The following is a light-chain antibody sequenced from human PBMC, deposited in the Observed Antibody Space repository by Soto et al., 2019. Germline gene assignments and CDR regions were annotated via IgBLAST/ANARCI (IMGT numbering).Light chain of an antibody. Sequence: EIVMTQSPVTLSVSPGERATLSCRASQSVSSNLAWYQQKPGQAPSLLIYGASTRATGIPARFSGSGSGTEFTLTISSLQSEDFAVYYCQQYNNWPPLTFGGGTKVVIK. CDR1: QSVSSN. J-gene: IGKJ4*01. V-gene: IGKV3-15*01. CDR2: GAS. CDR3: QQYNNWPPLT.